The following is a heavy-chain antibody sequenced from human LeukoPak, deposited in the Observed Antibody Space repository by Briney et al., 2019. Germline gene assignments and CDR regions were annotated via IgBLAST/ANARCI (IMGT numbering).Heavy chain of an antibody. J-gene: IGHJ4*02. V-gene: IGHV3-48*01. CDR2: ISSSSSTI. CDR3: ARGNLRILEGNDVDY. Sequence: PGGSLRLSCAASGFTSSSYSMNWVRQAPGKGLEWVSYISSSSSTIYYADSVKGRFTISRDNAKNSLYLQMNSLRAEDTAVYYCARGNLRILEGNDVDYWGQGTLVTVSS. CDR1: GFTSSSYS. D-gene: IGHD3-3*01.